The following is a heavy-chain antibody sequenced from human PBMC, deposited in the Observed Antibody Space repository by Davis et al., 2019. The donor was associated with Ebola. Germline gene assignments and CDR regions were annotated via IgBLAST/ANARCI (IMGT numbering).Heavy chain of an antibody. Sequence: GGSLRLSCAASGFTFSSYAMSWVRQAPGKGLEWVSAISGSGGSTYYADSVKGRFTISRDNSKNTLYLQMNSLTTEDTAVYYCAKGHWGVIGTGWFDAWGQGTLVTVSS. CDR1: GFTFSSYA. CDR3: AKGHWGVIGTGWFDA. CDR2: ISGSGGST. V-gene: IGHV3-23*01. J-gene: IGHJ5*02. D-gene: IGHD3-16*02.